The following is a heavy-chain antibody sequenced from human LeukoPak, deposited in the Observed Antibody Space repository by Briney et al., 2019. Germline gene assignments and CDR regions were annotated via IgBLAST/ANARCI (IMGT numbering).Heavy chain of an antibody. J-gene: IGHJ4*02. D-gene: IGHD2-21*01. CDR2: INHSGST. V-gene: IGHV4-34*01. CDR1: GGSINSYY. Sequence: SETLSLTCTVSGGSINSYYWSWIRQPPGKGLEWIGEINHSGSTNYNPSLKSRVTISVDTSKNQFSLKLSSVTAADTAVYYCAGLGGGYLYYFDYWGQGTLVTVSS. CDR3: AGLGGGYLYYFDY.